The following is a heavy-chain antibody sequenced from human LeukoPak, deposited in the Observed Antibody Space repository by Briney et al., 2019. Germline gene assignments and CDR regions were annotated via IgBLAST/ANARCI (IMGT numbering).Heavy chain of an antibody. CDR2: TYYRSKWYN. CDR3: ARGSIVGATKHYYYYYYMDV. J-gene: IGHJ6*03. CDR1: GDSVSSNSAA. Sequence: SQTLSLTCAISGDSVSSNSAAWNWIRQSPSRGLEWLGRTYYRSKWYNDYAVSVKSRTTINPDTSKNQFSLQLNSVTPEDTAVYYCARGSIVGATKHYYYYYYMDVWGKGTTVTVSS. D-gene: IGHD1-26*01. V-gene: IGHV6-1*01.